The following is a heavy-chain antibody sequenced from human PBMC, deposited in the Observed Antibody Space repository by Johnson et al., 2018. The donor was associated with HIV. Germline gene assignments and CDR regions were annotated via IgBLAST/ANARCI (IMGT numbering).Heavy chain of an antibody. V-gene: IGHV3-53*01. CDR3: ARAPGGGCSGGSCYPWAFDI. J-gene: IGHJ3*02. CDR1: GFTVSSNY. Sequence: EVQLVESGGGLIQPGGSLRLSCAASGFTVSSNYMSWVRQAPGEGLEWVSVIYSGGSTYYEDSVKGRLTISRDNSKNTLYLQMNSLRAEDTAVYYCARAPGGGCSGGSCYPWAFDIWGQGTMVTVSS. CDR2: IYSGGST. D-gene: IGHD2-15*01.